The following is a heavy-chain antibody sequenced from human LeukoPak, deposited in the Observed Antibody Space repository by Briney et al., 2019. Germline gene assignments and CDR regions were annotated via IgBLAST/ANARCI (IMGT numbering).Heavy chain of an antibody. D-gene: IGHD1-26*01. CDR1: GYTFTGYY. Sequence: GASVKVSCKASGYTFTGYYMHWVRQAPGQGLEWMGWINPNSGGTNYAQKFRGWVTMTRDTSISTAYMELSRLRSDDTAVYYCARDRATSTSIYSGSYWPYYFDYWGQGTLVTVSS. J-gene: IGHJ4*02. CDR2: INPNSGGT. V-gene: IGHV1-2*04. CDR3: ARDRATSTSIYSGSYWPYYFDY.